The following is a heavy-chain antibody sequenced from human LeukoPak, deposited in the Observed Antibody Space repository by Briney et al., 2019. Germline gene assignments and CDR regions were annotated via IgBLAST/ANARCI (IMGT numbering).Heavy chain of an antibody. CDR1: GFTFSSYA. V-gene: IGHV3-23*01. CDR3: AKVIYSNYGFFDY. D-gene: IGHD4-11*01. CDR2: ISGSGGST. Sequence: GGSLRLSCAASGFTFSSYAMSWVRQAPGKGLEWVSVISGSGGSTHYADSVKGRFTISRDNSKNTVHLQMNSLRAEDTAVYYCAKVIYSNYGFFDYWGQGTLVTVSS. J-gene: IGHJ4*02.